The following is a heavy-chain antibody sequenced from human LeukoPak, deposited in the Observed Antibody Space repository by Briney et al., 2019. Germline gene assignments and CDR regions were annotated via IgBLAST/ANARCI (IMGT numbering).Heavy chain of an antibody. CDR1: GFTFRNYW. V-gene: IGHV3-74*01. J-gene: IGHJ4*02. CDR2: INIDGTDT. CDR3: ARVESGSCSNTRCRNIDH. Sequence: GGSLRLSCAASGFTFRNYWLHWVRQAPGKGLVWVSRINIDGTDTSYADSVKGRFTISRDNAKNTLYLQMSSLRAEDTAVYYCARVESGSCSNTRCRNIDHWGQGTLVTVSS. D-gene: IGHD2-2*01.